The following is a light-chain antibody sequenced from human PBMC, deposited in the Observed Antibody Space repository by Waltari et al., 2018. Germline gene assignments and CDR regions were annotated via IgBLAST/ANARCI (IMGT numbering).Light chain of an antibody. CDR1: NIGSKG. Sequence: SYVLTQPPSVSVAPGKTARIPCGGDNIGSKGVHWYQQKSGQAPILIIYYDSDRPSGIPERFSGSNSGNTATLTISRVEAGDEADYYCHVWDRSNGQYVFGPGTKVTVL. CDR3: HVWDRSNGQYV. CDR2: YDS. V-gene: IGLV3-21*04. J-gene: IGLJ1*01.